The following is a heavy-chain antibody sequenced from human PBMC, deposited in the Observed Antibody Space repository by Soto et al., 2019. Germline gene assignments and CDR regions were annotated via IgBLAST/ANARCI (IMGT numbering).Heavy chain of an antibody. V-gene: IGHV3-23*01. CDR1: IFSFSSYA. D-gene: IGHD3-3*01. Sequence: EVQLLESGGGLLQPGVSLRLSWAASIFSFSSYAMNWFRQAPGKVLELVSGISGSGGSTHYAASVKGSLKISRDNSKDTLYLQMNSLTAEVKAVYYCAQDFGAEGPFDIWGQGTMVTVSS. J-gene: IGHJ3*02. CDR2: ISGSGGST. CDR3: AQDFGAEGPFDI.